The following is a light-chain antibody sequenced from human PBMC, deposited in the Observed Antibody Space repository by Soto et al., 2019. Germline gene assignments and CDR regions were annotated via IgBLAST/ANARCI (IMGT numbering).Light chain of an antibody. CDR3: QQFRNWPWK. J-gene: IGKJ1*01. Sequence: EIVLTQSPGTLSVSPGDRVTLSCRASQSISINLAWYQHKPGQAPRLLMHTASTRATGTPARISGSGSGTEFTLTISSLQSEDSAVYYCQQFRNWPWKFGQGTKV. CDR1: QSISIN. CDR2: TAS. V-gene: IGKV3-15*01.